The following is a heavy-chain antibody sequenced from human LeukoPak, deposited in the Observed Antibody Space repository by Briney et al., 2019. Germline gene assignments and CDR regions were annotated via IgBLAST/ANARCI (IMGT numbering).Heavy chain of an antibody. CDR2: ISYDGTNK. D-gene: IGHD6-19*01. Sequence: GGSLRLSCAASGFTFSAYGMHWVRQAPGKGLEWVAIISYDGTNKYYADSVKGRFTISRDNSKNTLYLQMNSLRAEDTAVYYCAKEITRPNRAVAGLNYWGQGTLVSVSS. V-gene: IGHV3-30*18. CDR3: AKEITRPNRAVAGLNY. CDR1: GFTFSAYG. J-gene: IGHJ4*02.